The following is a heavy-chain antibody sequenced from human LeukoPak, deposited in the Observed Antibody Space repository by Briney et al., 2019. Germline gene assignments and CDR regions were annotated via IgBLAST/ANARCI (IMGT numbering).Heavy chain of an antibody. CDR2: MNIDGSEK. Sequence: GGSLRLSCAASGFTLSTYWMSWVRQAPGKRPEWVANMNIDGSEKYYADSVKGRFSISRDNARNSVYLQMASLRVEDTAVYYCARDPVEWELLLDYWGQGTLVTVSS. J-gene: IGHJ4*02. CDR1: GFTLSTYW. CDR3: ARDPVEWELLLDY. V-gene: IGHV3-7*01. D-gene: IGHD1-26*01.